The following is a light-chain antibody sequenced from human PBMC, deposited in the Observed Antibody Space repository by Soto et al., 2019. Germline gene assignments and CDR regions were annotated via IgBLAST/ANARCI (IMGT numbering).Light chain of an antibody. CDR1: QSITNS. CDR2: AAS. Sequence: DIQMTQSPSSLSASVGDRVTSTCRASQSITNSLNWYQHKPGKAPTLVVYAASSLQSGVPSRFSGSGSGTDFTLTISSLQPEDFATYFCQQGHSMPFTFGPGIKVDIQ. CDR3: QQGHSMPFT. V-gene: IGKV1-39*01. J-gene: IGKJ3*01.